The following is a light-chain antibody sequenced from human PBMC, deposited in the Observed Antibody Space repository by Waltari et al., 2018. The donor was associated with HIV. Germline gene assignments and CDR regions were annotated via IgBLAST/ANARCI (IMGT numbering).Light chain of an antibody. CDR3: CSYAHGITYV. J-gene: IGLJ1*01. CDR1: SSDVGSYTL. V-gene: IGLV2-23*02. Sequence: QSALTQPASVSGSPGQSITISCTGTSSDVGSYTLVSWYQQHPGKAPKLIISEVTKRPSGVSNRFSGSKSGSTAFLTISGLQAEDEADYYCCSYAHGITYVFGGGTKVSVL. CDR2: EVT.